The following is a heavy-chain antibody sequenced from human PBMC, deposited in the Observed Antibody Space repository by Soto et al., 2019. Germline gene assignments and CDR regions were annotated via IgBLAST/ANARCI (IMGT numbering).Heavy chain of an antibody. CDR2: VYIGDSDT. D-gene: IGHD6-6*01. CDR1: WYRLTSYW. Sequence: GGFPEILCWGLWYRLTSYWHALVPPIPGKGLEWMGIVYIGDSDTMYSPSIQGQVNITDDKSISTAYLRWSSLKASDTAMYYCACRRIAAPYYGMDVWGQGTTVTVSS. CDR3: ACRRIAAPYYGMDV. V-gene: IGHV5-51*01. J-gene: IGHJ6*02.